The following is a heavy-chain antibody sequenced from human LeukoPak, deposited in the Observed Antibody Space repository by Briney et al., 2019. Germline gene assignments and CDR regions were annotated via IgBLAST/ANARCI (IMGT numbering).Heavy chain of an antibody. CDR2: INHSGST. CDR3: AKDAPSYSGSYRFDY. CDR1: GGSFSGYY. Sequence: SETLSLTCAVYGGSFSGYYWSWIRQPPGKGLEWIGEINHSGSTNYNPSLKSRVTISVDTSKNQFSLKLSSVTAADTAVYYCAKDAPSYSGSYRFDYWGQGTLVTVSS. J-gene: IGHJ4*02. D-gene: IGHD1-26*01. V-gene: IGHV4-34*01.